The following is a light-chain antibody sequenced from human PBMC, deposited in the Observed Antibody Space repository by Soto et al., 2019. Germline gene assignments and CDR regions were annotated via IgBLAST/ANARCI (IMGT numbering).Light chain of an antibody. V-gene: IGKV2-24*01. CDR1: ESLVHSDGKTY. CDR3: MQASQLRT. Sequence: IVLTQTPLSSAVTLGHPSSFSCVSXESLVHSDGKTYLGWLHLRPGQPPRLLIYQISRRPPGVPDRFSGSGAGTNFTLKISRVEPEDVGIFYCMQASQLRTFGQGTKVDIK. J-gene: IGKJ1*01. CDR2: QIS.